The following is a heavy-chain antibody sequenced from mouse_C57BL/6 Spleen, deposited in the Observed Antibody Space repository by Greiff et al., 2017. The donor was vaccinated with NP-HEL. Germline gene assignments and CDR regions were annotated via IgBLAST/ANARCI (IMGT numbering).Heavy chain of an antibody. CDR2: IDPSDSYT. CDR1: GYTFTSYW. Sequence: VKLQQPGAELVKPGASVKLSCKASGYTFTSYWMQWVKQRPGQGLEWIGEIDPSDSYTNYNQKFKGKATLTVDTSSSTAYMQLSSLTSEDSAVYYCARWRDFYFDYWGQGTTLTVSS. CDR3: ARWRDFYFDY. V-gene: IGHV1-50*01. J-gene: IGHJ2*01.